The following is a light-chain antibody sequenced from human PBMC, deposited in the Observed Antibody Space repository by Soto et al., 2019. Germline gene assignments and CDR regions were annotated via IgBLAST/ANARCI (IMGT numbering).Light chain of an antibody. J-gene: IGLJ1*01. CDR3: GAWDNNLSAGV. Sequence: QSVLTQPPSVSGAPGQTVTISCTGATFDVHWYQQFPGAAPIVLIYGNTNRPSGVPDRFSGSKSGTSASLAIAGLQAEDEGDYYCGAWDNNLSAGVFGSGTKLTVL. V-gene: IGLV1-40*01. CDR2: GNT. CDR1: TFD.